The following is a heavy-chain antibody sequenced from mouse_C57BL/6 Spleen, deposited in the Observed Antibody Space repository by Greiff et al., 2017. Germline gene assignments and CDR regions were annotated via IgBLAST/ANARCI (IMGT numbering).Heavy chain of an antibody. D-gene: IGHD1-1*01. J-gene: IGHJ4*01. CDR1: GYTFTSYW. V-gene: IGHV1-5*01. CDR3: TRNYGSSGAMDY. Sequence: EVQLQQSGTVLARPGASVKMSCKTSGYTFTSYWMHWVKQRPGQGLEWIGAIYPGNSDTSYNQKFKGKAKLTAVTSASTAYMELSSLTNEDSAVYYCTRNYGSSGAMDYWGQGTSVTVSS. CDR2: IYPGNSDT.